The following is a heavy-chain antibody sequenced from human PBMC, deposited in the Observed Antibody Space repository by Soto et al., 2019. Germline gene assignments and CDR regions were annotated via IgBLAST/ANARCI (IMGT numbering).Heavy chain of an antibody. CDR3: ARRHCSGGSCNSWFDP. Sequence: GESLKISCKGSGYSFSSYRIGWVRQMPGKGLEWMGIIYPGDSDIRYSPSFQGQVTISADKSISTAYLQWSSLKASDTAMYYCARRHCSGGSCNSWFDPWGQGTLVTVSS. D-gene: IGHD2-15*01. CDR1: GYSFSSYR. CDR2: IYPGDSDI. J-gene: IGHJ5*02. V-gene: IGHV5-51*01.